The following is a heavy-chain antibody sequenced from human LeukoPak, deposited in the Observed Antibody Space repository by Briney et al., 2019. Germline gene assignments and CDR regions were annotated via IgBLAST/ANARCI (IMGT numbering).Heavy chain of an antibody. CDR1: GFTFSSYA. CDR3: AKDRSRYCTNGVCYTVWYYFDY. V-gene: IGHV3-23*01. CDR2: ISGSGGST. Sequence: GGSLRLSCAASGFTFSSYAMSWVRQAPGKGLEWVSAISGSGGSTYYADSVKGRFTISRDNSKNTLYLQMNSLRAEDTAVYYCAKDRSRYCTNGVCYTVWYYFDYWGQGTLVTVSS. J-gene: IGHJ4*02. D-gene: IGHD2-8*01.